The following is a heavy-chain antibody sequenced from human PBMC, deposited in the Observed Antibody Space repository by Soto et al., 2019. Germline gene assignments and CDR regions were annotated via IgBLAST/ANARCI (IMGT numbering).Heavy chain of an antibody. D-gene: IGHD2-2*01. J-gene: IGHJ1*01. CDR3: ASWADAADEDQFQH. V-gene: IGHV3-7*01. Sequence: VGSLRLSCAGSGFRFSNSWMSWVRQAPGKGLEWVAHVNQDGSQKYYVDSAKGRFTISRDNAKTSLYLQMNNLRAEDTAVYYCASWADAADEDQFQHWGQGTLVTVSS. CDR1: GFRFSNSW. CDR2: VNQDGSQK.